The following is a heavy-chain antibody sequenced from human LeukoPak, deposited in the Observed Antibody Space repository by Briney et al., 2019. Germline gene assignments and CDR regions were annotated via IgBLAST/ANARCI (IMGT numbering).Heavy chain of an antibody. CDR3: ARGSEQWLVRGAFDI. D-gene: IGHD6-19*01. Sequence: ASVTVSCTASGYTFTSYAMHWVRQAPGQRLEWMGRINAGNGNTKYSQKFQGRVTITRDTSASTAYMELSSLRSEDTAVYYCARGSEQWLVRGAFDIWGQGTMVTVSS. CDR2: INAGNGNT. V-gene: IGHV1-3*01. CDR1: GYTFTSYA. J-gene: IGHJ3*02.